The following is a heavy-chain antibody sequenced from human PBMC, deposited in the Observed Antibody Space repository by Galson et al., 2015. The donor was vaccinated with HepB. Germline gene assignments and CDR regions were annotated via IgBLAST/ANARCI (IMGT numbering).Heavy chain of an antibody. Sequence: SVKVSCKASGYIFTGYYIHWVRQAPGQGLEWMGRINPNSGGTYYAQNFQGRVAMSRDTSINTAYMELRGLRSDDTAIYYRARGAKRFFDWSLTESYFDYWGQGTLVTVSS. CDR1: GYIFTGYY. J-gene: IGHJ4*02. CDR2: INPNSGGT. CDR3: ARGAKRFFDWSLTESYFDY. V-gene: IGHV1-2*06. D-gene: IGHD3-9*01.